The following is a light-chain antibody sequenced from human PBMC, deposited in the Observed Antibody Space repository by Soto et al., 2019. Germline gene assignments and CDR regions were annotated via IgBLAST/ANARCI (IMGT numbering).Light chain of an antibody. V-gene: IGLV2-11*01. CDR2: DVS. J-gene: IGLJ1*01. CDR3: CSYAGSYTSYV. CDR1: SSDVGGYNY. Sequence: QSALTQPRSVSGSPGQSVTISCTGTSSDVGGYNYVSWYQQHPGKAPKLKIYDVSKRPSGVPDRFSGSKSGNTASLTISGLQAEDEADYYCCSYAGSYTSYVFGTGTKLTVL.